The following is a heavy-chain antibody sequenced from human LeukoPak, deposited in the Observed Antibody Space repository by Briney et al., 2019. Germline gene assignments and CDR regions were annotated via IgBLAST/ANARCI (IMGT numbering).Heavy chain of an antibody. CDR3: ARNGGGLDY. Sequence: GGSLRLSCAASEFTFSSYVIIWVRQAPGKGLEWASWITGSGGAVKYTDSVKGRFTISRDNAKKSVYLQMNSLRVEDTAVYYCARNGGGLDYWGQGTLVTVSS. CDR2: ITGSGGAV. D-gene: IGHD3-16*01. V-gene: IGHV3-48*03. J-gene: IGHJ4*02. CDR1: EFTFSSYV.